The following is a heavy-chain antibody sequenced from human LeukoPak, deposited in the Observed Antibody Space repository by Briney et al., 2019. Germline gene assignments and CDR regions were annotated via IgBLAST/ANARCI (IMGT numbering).Heavy chain of an antibody. D-gene: IGHD4-17*01. CDR2: ISGSGDTT. CDR1: GFTFSSYA. CDR3: AKDALRGDDGDYVGLFDY. J-gene: IGHJ4*02. Sequence: GGSLRLSCAASGFTFSSYAMSWVRQAPGKGLEWVSAISGSGDTTYYADSVKGRFTISRDSSKNTLYLQMNSLRAEDTAVYYCAKDALRGDDGDYVGLFDYWGQGTLVTVSS. V-gene: IGHV3-23*01.